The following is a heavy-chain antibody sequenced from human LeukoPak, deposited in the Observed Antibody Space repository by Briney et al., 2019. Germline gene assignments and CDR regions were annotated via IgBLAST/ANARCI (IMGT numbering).Heavy chain of an antibody. V-gene: IGHV4-38-2*02. D-gene: IGHD3-10*01. CDR3: ARDLPGASASVFAFDI. CDR1: GYSISSGYF. Sequence: SETLSLTCSVSGYSISSGYFWGWIRQPPGKGLEWIGFIYRSGSTYYNPSLKSRVTISLDTSKNQFSLKLSSVTAADTALYYCARDLPGASASVFAFDIWGQGTLVTVSS. CDR2: IYRSGST. J-gene: IGHJ3*02.